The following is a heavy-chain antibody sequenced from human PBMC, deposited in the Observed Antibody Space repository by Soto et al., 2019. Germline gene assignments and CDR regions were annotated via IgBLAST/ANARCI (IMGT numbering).Heavy chain of an antibody. D-gene: IGHD6-19*01. CDR3: ARDKWLVPPDSYYYYGMDV. CDR1: GYTFTSYG. CDR2: ISAYNGNT. Sequence: ASVKVSCKASGYTFTSYGISWVRQAPGQGLEWMGWISAYNGNTNYAQKLQGRVTMTTDTSTSTAYMELRSLRSDDTAVYYCARDKWLVPPDSYYYYGMDVWGQGTTVTVSS. J-gene: IGHJ6*02. V-gene: IGHV1-18*01.